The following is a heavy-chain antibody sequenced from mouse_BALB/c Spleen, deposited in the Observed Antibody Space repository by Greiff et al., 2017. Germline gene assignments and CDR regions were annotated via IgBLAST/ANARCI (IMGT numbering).Heavy chain of an antibody. Sequence: DVKLVESGGGFVQPGGSLRLSCATSGFTFTDYYMSWVRQPPGKALEWLGFIRNKANGYTTEYSASVKGRFTISRDNSQSILYLQMNTLRAEDSATYYCARDIEGYGDDGAYWGQGTLVTVSA. CDR2: IRNKANGYTT. D-gene: IGHD2-2*01. CDR1: GFTFTDYY. V-gene: IGHV7-3*02. CDR3: ARDIEGYGDDGAY. J-gene: IGHJ3*01.